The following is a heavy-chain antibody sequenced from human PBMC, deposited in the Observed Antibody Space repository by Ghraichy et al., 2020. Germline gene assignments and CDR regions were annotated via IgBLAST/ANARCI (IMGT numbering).Heavy chain of an antibody. V-gene: IGHV4-39*07. CDR2: MSDSGIT. D-gene: IGHD6-19*01. CDR3: ARNYHDGSGRYY. Sequence: SETLPLTCTVSGDSIGSGAYSWVWIRQPPGEGLEWIASMSDSGITFHNPSLKSRVTISVDSSTNQCSLKVTSVTAADTAVYYCARNYHDGSGRYYWGQGTLVTVSS. CDR1: GDSIGSGAYS. J-gene: IGHJ4*02.